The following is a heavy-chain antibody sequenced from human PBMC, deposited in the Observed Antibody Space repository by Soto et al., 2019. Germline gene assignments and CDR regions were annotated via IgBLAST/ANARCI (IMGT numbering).Heavy chain of an antibody. CDR1: GFTFSNYA. CDR2: ITYSGGSR. J-gene: IGHJ4*02. Sequence: EVQLVESGGGLVQPGGSLRLSCAASGFTFSNYAMAWVRQAPGKGLEWVSTITYSGGSRDYADSVKGRFTISRDNSKNTLYLQMNSLRAEDTAVYYCAKKGYYETSGYPIRYFDYWGQGTLVTVSS. CDR3: AKKGYYETSGYPIRYFDY. D-gene: IGHD3-22*01. V-gene: IGHV3-23*04.